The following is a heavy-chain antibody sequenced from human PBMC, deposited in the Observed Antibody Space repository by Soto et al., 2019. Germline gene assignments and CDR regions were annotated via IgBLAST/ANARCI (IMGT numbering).Heavy chain of an antibody. CDR2: INPNSGGT. CDR3: ARDEGNIXPIVVVPAAILSNWFDP. J-gene: IGHJ5*02. CDR1: GYTFTGYY. Sequence: DAVKVSCKASGYTFTGYYIHWVRQAPGQGLEWMGWINPNSGGTNYAQKFQGRVTMTRDTSISTAYMELSRLRSDYTAVYYCARDEGNIXPIVVVPAAILSNWFDPWGQGTLVTVSS. D-gene: IGHD2-2*01. V-gene: IGHV1-2*02.